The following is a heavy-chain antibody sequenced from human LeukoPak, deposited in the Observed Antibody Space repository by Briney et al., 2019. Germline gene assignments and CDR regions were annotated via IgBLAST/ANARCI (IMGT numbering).Heavy chain of an antibody. J-gene: IGHJ3*02. Sequence: GASVKVSCKASGYTFTSYGISWVRQAPGQGLEWMGWINTNTGNPTYAQGFTGRFVFSLDTSVSTAYLQISSLKAEDTAVYYCARTLVPIVQYGSGAFDIWGQGTMVTVSS. CDR3: ARTLVPIVQYGSGAFDI. CDR2: INTNTGNP. CDR1: GYTFTSYG. V-gene: IGHV7-4-1*02. D-gene: IGHD3-10*01.